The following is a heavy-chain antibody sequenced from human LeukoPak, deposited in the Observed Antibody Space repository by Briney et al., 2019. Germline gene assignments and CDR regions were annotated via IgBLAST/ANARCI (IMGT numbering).Heavy chain of an antibody. Sequence: GSLTLSCAASGFTINAYEMHWVRQVTGKRLEWVSAVGTGYDTFYSASVEGRFTISRENAKNSIYLQMNSLTAGDTALYYCVRESAGMGAKAFDIWGQGTMVTVSS. J-gene: IGHJ3*02. V-gene: IGHV3-13*01. CDR2: VGTGYDT. CDR3: VRESAGMGAKAFDI. CDR1: GFTINAYE. D-gene: IGHD1-26*01.